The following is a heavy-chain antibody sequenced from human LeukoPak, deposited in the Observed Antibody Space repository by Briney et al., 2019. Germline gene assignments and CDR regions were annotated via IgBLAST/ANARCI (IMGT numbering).Heavy chain of an antibody. J-gene: IGHJ4*02. D-gene: IGHD3-10*01. CDR2: MNPNSGNT. Sequence: GASVRVSCKTSGYTFTIYDINWVQQAPGQGVEWMGWMNPNSGNTAYAQKFQGRVIMTRDTSTGTAYMELSSLRSEDTAVYYCARESGFYASGSRYWGQGTLVTVSS. V-gene: IGHV1-8*01. CDR3: ARESGFYASGSRY. CDR1: GYTFTIYD.